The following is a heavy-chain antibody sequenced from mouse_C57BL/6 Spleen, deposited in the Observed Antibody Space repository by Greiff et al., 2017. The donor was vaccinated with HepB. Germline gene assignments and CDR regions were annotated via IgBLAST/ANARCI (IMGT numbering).Heavy chain of an antibody. CDR2: ISSGSSTI. CDR3: ARWDYGSSFFFDY. Sequence: EVMLVESGGGLVKPGGSLKLSCAASGFTFSDYGMHWVRQAPEKGLEWVAYISSGSSTIYYADTVKGRFTISRDNAKNTLFLQMTSLRSEDTAMYYCARWDYGSSFFFDYWGQGTTLTVSS. J-gene: IGHJ2*01. V-gene: IGHV5-17*01. D-gene: IGHD1-1*01. CDR1: GFTFSDYG.